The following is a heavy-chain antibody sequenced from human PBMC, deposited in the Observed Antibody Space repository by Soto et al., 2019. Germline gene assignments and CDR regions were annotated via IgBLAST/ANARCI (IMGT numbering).Heavy chain of an antibody. J-gene: IGHJ2*01. V-gene: IGHV4-59*01. CDR2: INESRDT. Sequence: QVHLQELGPGLVKPSETLSLTCSVSGGSISTYFWSWFRQSPGRGLAWLGYINESRDTKYRASLPGGATISVDVSSNHLSLQLRSVTAADTGIYVCARDAWRGGNCDPPGYFDFWGRGARVTVSS. D-gene: IGHD2-15*01. CDR3: ARDAWRGGNCDPPGYFDF. CDR1: GGSISTYF.